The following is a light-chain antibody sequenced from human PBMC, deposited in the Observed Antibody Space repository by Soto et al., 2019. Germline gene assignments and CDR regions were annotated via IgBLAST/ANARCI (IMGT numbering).Light chain of an antibody. CDR2: DAS. J-gene: IGKJ1*01. CDR3: QQRSSWPRT. V-gene: IGKV3-11*01. Sequence: EIVLTQSPATLSFSPGERATLSCRDSQSISSDLAWYQQKPGQAPRLFIYDASNRVTGIPARFRGSGPGTDVPLTISTLEPEDFAVYYCQQRSSWPRTFGQGNKVEIK. CDR1: QSISSD.